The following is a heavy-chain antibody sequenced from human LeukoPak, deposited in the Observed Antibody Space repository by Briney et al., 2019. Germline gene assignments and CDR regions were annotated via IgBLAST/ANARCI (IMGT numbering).Heavy chain of an antibody. CDR3: AREGSSWYPYYYYGMDV. CDR1: GFTVSSNY. Sequence: GGSLRLSCAASGFTVSSNYMSWVRQAPGKGLEWVSVIYSGGSTYYADSVKGRFTISRHNSKNTLYLQMNSLRAEDTAVYYCAREGSSWYPYYYYGMDVWGQGTTVTVSS. CDR2: IYSGGST. D-gene: IGHD6-13*01. V-gene: IGHV3-53*04. J-gene: IGHJ6*02.